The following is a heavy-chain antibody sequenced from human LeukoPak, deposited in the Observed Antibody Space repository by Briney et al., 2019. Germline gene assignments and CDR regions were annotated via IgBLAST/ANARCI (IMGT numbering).Heavy chain of an antibody. J-gene: IGHJ5*02. CDR1: GYTFTGYY. V-gene: IGHV1-2*02. CDR3: AREGGEAAAGTTKGFDP. CDR2: INPNSGGT. D-gene: IGHD6-13*01. Sequence: VASVKVSCKASGYTFTGYYMHWVRQAPGQGLEWMGWINPNSGGTNYAQKFQGRVTMTRDTSISTAYMELSRLRSDDTAVYYCAREGGEAAAGTTKGFDPWGQGTLVTVSS.